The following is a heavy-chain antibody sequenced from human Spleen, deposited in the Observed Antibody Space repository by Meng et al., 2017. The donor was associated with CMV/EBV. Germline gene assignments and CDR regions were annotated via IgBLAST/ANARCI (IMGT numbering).Heavy chain of an antibody. Sequence: KASGGTFSSYAISWMRQAPGQGLEWMGGIIPILGIASYAQKFQGRVTITADKSTSTAYMELSSLRSEDTAVYYCARVEVYYDSSGYGYWGQGTLVTVSS. D-gene: IGHD3-22*01. CDR3: ARVEVYYDSSGYGY. V-gene: IGHV1-69*10. J-gene: IGHJ4*02. CDR2: IIPILGIA. CDR1: GGTFSSYA.